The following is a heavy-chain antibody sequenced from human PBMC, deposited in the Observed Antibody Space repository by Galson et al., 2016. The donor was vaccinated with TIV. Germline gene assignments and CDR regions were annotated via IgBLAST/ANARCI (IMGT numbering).Heavy chain of an antibody. CDR3: AKDPRLYGDYFLHYFDY. D-gene: IGHD4-17*01. J-gene: IGHJ4*02. CDR2: ISYDGSDQ. Sequence: LRLSCAASGFTFSDYGMHWVRQAPGKGLEWVAVISYDGSDQYYAGSVKGRFTISRDNSKNTLYLQMNSLRSDDTAMYYCAKDPRLYGDYFLHYFDYWGPGTLVTVSS. CDR1: GFTFSDYG. V-gene: IGHV3-30*18.